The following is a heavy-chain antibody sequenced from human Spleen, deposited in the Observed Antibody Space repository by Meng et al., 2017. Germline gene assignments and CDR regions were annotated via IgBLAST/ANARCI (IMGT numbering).Heavy chain of an antibody. CDR3: ARGKVSMVRGVLNWFDP. Sequence: QVQVVQYGAEVKKPGSPVKGCCKASGGTFSSYAISWVRQAPGQGLEWMGGIIPIFGTANYAQKFQGRVTITTDESTSTAYMELSSLRSEDTAVYYCARGKVSMVRGVLNWFDPWGQGTLVTVSS. CDR1: GGTFSSYA. CDR2: IIPIFGTA. D-gene: IGHD3-10*01. J-gene: IGHJ5*02. V-gene: IGHV1-69*05.